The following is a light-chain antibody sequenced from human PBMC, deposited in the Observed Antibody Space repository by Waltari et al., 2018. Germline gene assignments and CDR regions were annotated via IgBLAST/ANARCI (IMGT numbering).Light chain of an antibody. CDR1: QTVRTTY. V-gene: IGKV3-20*01. Sequence: EIVLTQSPGTLSLSPGERATLSCRASQTVRTTYLAWYQQKPGQAPTLLIYGASSRATGIPARLSGSGSGTDFSRTISSLEPEDCAVYYCQQYDISPLTFGGGTKVEIK. CDR3: QQYDISPLT. J-gene: IGKJ4*01. CDR2: GAS.